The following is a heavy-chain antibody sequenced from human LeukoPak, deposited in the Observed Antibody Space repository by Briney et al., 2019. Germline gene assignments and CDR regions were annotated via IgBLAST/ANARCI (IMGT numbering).Heavy chain of an antibody. V-gene: IGHV4-59*08. CDR3: ARTYDFWSGSQSYFDY. J-gene: IGHJ4*02. D-gene: IGHD3-3*01. CDR1: GGSISSYY. Sequence: SETLSLTCTVSGGSISSYYWSWIRQPPGKGLEWMGYIFYSGSTNYNPSLKSRLTISVDTSKNQFSLKLSSVTAADTAVYYCARTYDFWSGSQSYFDYWGQGTLVTVSS. CDR2: IFYSGST.